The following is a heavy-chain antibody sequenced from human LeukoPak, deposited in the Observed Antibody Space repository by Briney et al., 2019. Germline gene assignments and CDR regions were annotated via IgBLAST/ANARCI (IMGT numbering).Heavy chain of an antibody. CDR3: ARDGFVGATDY. V-gene: IGHV3-7*01. CDR2: IKQDGSEK. D-gene: IGHD2-15*01. Sequence: GGSLRLSCAASEFIFSGYWMNWVRQAPGKGLEWVANIKQDGSEKQYVDSVRGRFTISRDNAKNSLYLQMNSLRVEDTAVYYCARDGFVGATDYWGQGTLVTVSS. J-gene: IGHJ4*02. CDR1: EFIFSGYW.